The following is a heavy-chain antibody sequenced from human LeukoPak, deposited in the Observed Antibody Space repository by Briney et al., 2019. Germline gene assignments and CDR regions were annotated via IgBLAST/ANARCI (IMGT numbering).Heavy chain of an antibody. CDR2: IKQDGSEK. CDR1: GFTFSSYW. CDR3: AREGKYYYDSSAPIYY. Sequence: SGGSLRLSCAASGFTFSSYWMSWVRQAPGKGLEWVANIKQDGSEKYYVDSVKGRFTISRDNAKNSLYLQMNSLRAEDTAVYYCAREGKYYYDSSAPIYYWGQGTLVTVSS. V-gene: IGHV3-7*04. J-gene: IGHJ4*02. D-gene: IGHD3-22*01.